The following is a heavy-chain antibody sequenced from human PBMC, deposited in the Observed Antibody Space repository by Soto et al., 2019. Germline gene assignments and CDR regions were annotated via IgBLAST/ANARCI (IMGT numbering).Heavy chain of an antibody. CDR1: GFTFNKHG. CDR2: ISYDGSNQ. D-gene: IGHD6-19*01. V-gene: IGHV3-30*18. Sequence: QVQLVESGGGVLQPGTSLRLSCAASGFTFNKHGMHWVRQAPDKGLEGVTAISYDGSNQYYADSVKGRFTISRDNSNITLYLQMNSLRREDAAVYYCAQSHGYSSGWRVDSWGQGTLVTVSA. CDR3: AQSHGYSSGWRVDS. J-gene: IGHJ4*02.